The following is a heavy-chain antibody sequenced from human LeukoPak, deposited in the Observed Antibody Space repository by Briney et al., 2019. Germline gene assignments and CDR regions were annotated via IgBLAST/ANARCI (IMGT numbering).Heavy chain of an antibody. CDR1: GYTFTSYG. CDR3: ARDEYDYVWGSYRLIDY. Sequence: GASVKVSCKASGYTFTSYGISWVRQAPGQGLEWMGWISAYNGNTNYAQKLQGRVTMTTDTSTSTAYMELRSLRSDDTAVYYCARDEYDYVWGSYRLIDYWRQGTLVTVSS. J-gene: IGHJ4*02. V-gene: IGHV1-18*01. D-gene: IGHD3-16*02. CDR2: ISAYNGNT.